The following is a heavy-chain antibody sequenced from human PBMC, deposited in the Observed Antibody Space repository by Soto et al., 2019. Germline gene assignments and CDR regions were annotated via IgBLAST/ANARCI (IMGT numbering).Heavy chain of an antibody. V-gene: IGHV3-53*01. CDR1: GFTVTSNY. Sequence: EVQLVESGGGLVQPGGSLRLSCAASGFTVTSNYMSWVRQAPGKGLEWVSIIYTGDATYYADSVKGRFTITRDNSTNTLYLHMTAVSAEETDLYYCAGGGNYELIDYWGQGTMVTVSS. CDR3: AGGGNYELIDY. CDR2: IYTGDAT. D-gene: IGHD1-26*01. J-gene: IGHJ4*02.